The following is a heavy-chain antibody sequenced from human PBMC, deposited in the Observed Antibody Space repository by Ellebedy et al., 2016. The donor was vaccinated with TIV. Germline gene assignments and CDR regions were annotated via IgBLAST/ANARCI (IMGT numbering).Heavy chain of an antibody. D-gene: IGHD5-24*01. CDR3: VREMEASGTISFAY. CDR2: ISAYYGST. Sequence: AASVKVSCKTSGYNFIDYGVSWVRQAPGQGLEWMGWISAYYGSTTYAQSLQGRVTLTRDTSTRTLYMELRSLRFDDTAVYYCVREMEASGTISFAYWGQGTLVTVSS. CDR1: GYNFIDYG. V-gene: IGHV1-18*01. J-gene: IGHJ4*02.